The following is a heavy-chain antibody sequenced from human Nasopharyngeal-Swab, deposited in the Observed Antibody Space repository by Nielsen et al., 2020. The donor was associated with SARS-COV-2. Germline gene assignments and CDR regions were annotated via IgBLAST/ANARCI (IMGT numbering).Heavy chain of an antibody. CDR3: ARDRDCSSTSCYWGIDI. V-gene: IGHV1-46*01. D-gene: IGHD2-2*01. CDR2: INPSGGST. J-gene: IGHJ3*02. Sequence: WVRQAPGQGLEWMGIINPSGGSTSYAQKFQGRVTMTRDTSTSTVYMELSSLRSEDTAVYYCARDRDCSSTSCYWGIDIWGQGTMVTVSS.